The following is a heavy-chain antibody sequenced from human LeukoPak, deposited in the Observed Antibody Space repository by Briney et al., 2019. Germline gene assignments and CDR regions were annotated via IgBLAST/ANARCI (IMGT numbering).Heavy chain of an antibody. CDR3: ARYLGYCSSTSCSYYYYMDV. D-gene: IGHD2-2*01. Sequence: SVKVSCKASGGTFSSYAISWVRQAPGQGLEWMGGIIPIFGTANYAQKFQGRVTITADESTSTAYMELSSLRSEDTAVYYCARYLGYCSSTSCSYYYYMDVWGKGTTVTVS. CDR1: GGTFSSYA. CDR2: IIPIFGTA. J-gene: IGHJ6*03. V-gene: IGHV1-69*13.